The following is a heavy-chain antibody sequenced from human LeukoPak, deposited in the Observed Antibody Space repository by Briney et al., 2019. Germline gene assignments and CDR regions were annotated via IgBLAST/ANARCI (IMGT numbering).Heavy chain of an antibody. CDR2: INPSGGST. CDR3: ARPPKAAPDAFDI. CDR1: GYTFTSYY. J-gene: IGHJ3*02. V-gene: IGHV1-46*01. D-gene: IGHD6-13*01. Sequence: ASVKVSCRASGYTFTSYYMHWVRQAPGQGLEWMGIINPSGGSTSYAQKFQGRVTMTRDTSTSTVYMELSSLRSEDTAVYYCARPPKAAPDAFDIWGQGTMVTVSS.